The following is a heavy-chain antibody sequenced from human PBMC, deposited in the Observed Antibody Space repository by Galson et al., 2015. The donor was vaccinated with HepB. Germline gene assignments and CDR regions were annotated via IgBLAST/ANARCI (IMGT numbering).Heavy chain of an antibody. CDR2: IPTGTDL. Sequence: LRLSCAASGFTVSRSYMAWVRQAPGKGLEWVSVIPTGTDLYYADSVRGRFAIARDNSKNSLYLQLNSLRADDTAVYYCARIFTSSWYFDHWGQGTLVTVSS. D-gene: IGHD6-13*01. CDR1: GFTVSRSY. V-gene: IGHV3-53*01. J-gene: IGHJ4*02. CDR3: ARIFTSSWYFDH.